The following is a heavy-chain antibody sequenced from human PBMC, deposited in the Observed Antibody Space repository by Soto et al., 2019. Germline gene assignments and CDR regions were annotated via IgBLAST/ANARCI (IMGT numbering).Heavy chain of an antibody. J-gene: IGHJ4*02. CDR2: IKGDGSER. Sequence: EVQLVESGGGLVQPGGSLKLSCEASGFTFSSSWMNWVRQAPGKRMEWVANIKGDGSERYDVDSVKGRLTISRDSAKNCLYLKMISLRAEDTAVYYSAAGLLPDFWGQGTLVTVSS. CDR1: GFTFSSSW. CDR3: AAGLLPDF. D-gene: IGHD2-15*01. V-gene: IGHV3-7*01.